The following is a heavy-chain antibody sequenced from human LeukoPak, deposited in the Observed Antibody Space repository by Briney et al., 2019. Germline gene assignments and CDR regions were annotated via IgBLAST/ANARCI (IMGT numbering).Heavy chain of an antibody. J-gene: IGHJ4*02. D-gene: IGHD3-3*01. CDR1: GFTFTGHT. CDR3: AKDPNPFYDFWSGYK. CDR2: IGGRDDRT. V-gene: IGHV3-23*01. Sequence: GGSLRLSCAASGFTFTGHTMTWLRQAPGKGLEWVSIIGGRDDRTYYADSVKGRFTISRDNSKDILYLQMNSLRAEDTAVYYCAKDPNPFYDFWSGYKWGQGTLVTVSS.